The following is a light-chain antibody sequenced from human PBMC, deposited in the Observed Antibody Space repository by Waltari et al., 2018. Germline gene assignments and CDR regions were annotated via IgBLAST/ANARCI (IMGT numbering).Light chain of an antibody. CDR2: KAS. CDR3: QQYNSYSYT. Sequence: DIQMTQSPSTLPASVGDRATITCRASQSISSWLAWYQQKPGKAPKLLIYKASSLESGVPSRFSGSGSGTEFTLTISSLQPDDFATYYCQQYNSYSYTFGQGTKLEIK. V-gene: IGKV1-5*03. J-gene: IGKJ2*01. CDR1: QSISSW.